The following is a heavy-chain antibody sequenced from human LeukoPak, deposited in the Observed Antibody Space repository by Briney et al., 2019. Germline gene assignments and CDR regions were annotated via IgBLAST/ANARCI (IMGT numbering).Heavy chain of an antibody. D-gene: IGHD6-6*01. Sequence: GASVKVSCKASGGTFSSYAISWVRQAPGQGLEWMGGIIPIFGTANYAQKFQGRVTITADESTSTAYMELSSLRSEDTAVYYCARESYVYSRSPDDAFDIWGRGTLVTVSS. CDR1: GGTFSSYA. CDR2: IIPIFGTA. J-gene: IGHJ3*02. CDR3: ARESYVYSRSPDDAFDI. V-gene: IGHV1-69*13.